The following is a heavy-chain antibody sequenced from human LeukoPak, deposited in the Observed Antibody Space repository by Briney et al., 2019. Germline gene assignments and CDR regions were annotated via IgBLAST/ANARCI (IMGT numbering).Heavy chain of an antibody. CDR2: IYYSGST. J-gene: IGHJ6*02. D-gene: IGHD6-13*01. Sequence: SETLSLTCTVSGGSISSYYWSWIRQPPGKGLEWIGYIYYSGSTNYNPSLKSRVTIPVDTSKNQFSLKLSSVTAADTAVYYCARVRGSSSWSYYYYGMDVWGQGTTVTVSS. CDR3: ARVRGSSSWSYYYYGMDV. V-gene: IGHV4-59*01. CDR1: GGSISSYY.